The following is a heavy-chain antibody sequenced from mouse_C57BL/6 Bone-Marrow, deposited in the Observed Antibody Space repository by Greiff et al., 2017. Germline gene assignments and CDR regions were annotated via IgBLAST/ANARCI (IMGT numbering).Heavy chain of an antibody. CDR1: GFNIKDDY. Sequence: VQLQPSGAELVRPGASVKLSCTASGFNIKDDYMHWVKQRPEQGLEWIGWIDPENGDTEYASKFQGKATITADTSSNTAYLQLSSLTSEDTAVYYCTTGGNPYWYFDVWGTGTTVTVSS. D-gene: IGHD2-1*01. CDR2: IDPENGDT. J-gene: IGHJ1*03. V-gene: IGHV14-4*01. CDR3: TTGGNPYWYFDV.